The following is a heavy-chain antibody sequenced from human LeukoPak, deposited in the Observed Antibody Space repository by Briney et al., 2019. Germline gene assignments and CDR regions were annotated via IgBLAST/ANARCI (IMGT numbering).Heavy chain of an antibody. CDR1: GGSFSGYY. CDR3: ARGPWWGGNDY. D-gene: IGHD2-8*02. J-gene: IGHJ4*02. CDR2: IYYSGST. V-gene: IGHV4-59*01. Sequence: SETLSLTCAVYGGSFSGYYWSWIRQPPGKGLEWIGYIYYSGSTNYNPSLKSRVTISVDTSKNQFSLKLSSVTAADTAVYYCARGPWWGGNDYWGQGTLVTVSS.